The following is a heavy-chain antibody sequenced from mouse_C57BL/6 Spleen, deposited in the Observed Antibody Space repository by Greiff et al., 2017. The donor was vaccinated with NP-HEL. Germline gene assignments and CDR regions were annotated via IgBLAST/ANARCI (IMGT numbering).Heavy chain of an antibody. D-gene: IGHD1-1*02. CDR2: IRSKSNNYAT. CDR3: VRHGNWYFDV. Sequence: EVQVVESGGGLVQPKGSLKLSCAASGFSFNTYAMNWVRQAPGKGLEWVARIRSKSNNYATYYADSVKDRFTISRDDSESMLYLQMNNVKTEDTAMYYCVRHGNWYFDVWGTGTTVTVSS. CDR1: GFSFNTYA. J-gene: IGHJ1*03. V-gene: IGHV10-1*01.